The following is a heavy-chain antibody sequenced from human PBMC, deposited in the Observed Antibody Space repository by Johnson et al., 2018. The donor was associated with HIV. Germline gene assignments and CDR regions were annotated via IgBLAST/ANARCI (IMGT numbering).Heavy chain of an antibody. V-gene: IGHV3-30-3*01. CDR3: AREMVAAKDAFDI. CDR1: GFTFSDYA. D-gene: IGHD2-15*01. Sequence: VQLVESGGNVVQPGRSLRLSCAASGFTFSDYAMHWVRQAPGKGLEWVAVISYDGSNKYYPDSVKGRFTISRDNFKNTLYLQMDSLRAEDTAVYFCAREMVAAKDAFDIWGQGTMVTVSS. J-gene: IGHJ3*02. CDR2: ISYDGSNK.